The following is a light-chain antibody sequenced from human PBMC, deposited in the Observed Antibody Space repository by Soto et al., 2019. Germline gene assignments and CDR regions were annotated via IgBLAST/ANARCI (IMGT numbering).Light chain of an antibody. CDR1: QSVSSSY. Sequence: EIVLTQSPGTLSLSPGERATLSCRASQSVSSSYLAWYQQKPGQAPRLLIYAASSRATGIPDRFSGSGSGTDFTLTISRLEPEDFAVYYCQQYDSALYTFGQGTTLEIK. V-gene: IGKV3-20*01. J-gene: IGKJ2*01. CDR2: AAS. CDR3: QQYDSALYT.